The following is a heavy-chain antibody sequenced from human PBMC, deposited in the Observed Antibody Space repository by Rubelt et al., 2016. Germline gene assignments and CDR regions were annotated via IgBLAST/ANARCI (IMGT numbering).Heavy chain of an antibody. V-gene: IGHV3-11*05. D-gene: IGHD2-21*01. J-gene: IGHJ4*02. CDR3: ARVDCGGDCYPIDY. CDR2: ISSSSSYT. Sequence: QVQLVESGGGVVQPGRSLRLSCAASGFTFSDYYMSWIRQAPGKGLEWVSYISSSSSYTNYADSVKGRFTIPRDNAKNSLYLQMNSLRSEDTAVYYCARVDCGGDCYPIDYWGQGTLVTVSS. CDR1: GFTFSDYY.